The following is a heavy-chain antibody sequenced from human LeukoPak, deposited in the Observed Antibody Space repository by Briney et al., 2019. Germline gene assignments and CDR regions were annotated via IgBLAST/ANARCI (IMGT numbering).Heavy chain of an antibody. J-gene: IGHJ4*02. CDR1: GFTFSSYG. D-gene: IGHD1-1*01. CDR3: ARQDRGYAIDY. Sequence: GGSLRLSCAASGFTFSSYGMHWVRQAPGKGLEWVAAIWYDGSNKYYADSVKGRFTISRDNSKNTLYLQMNSLRAEDTAVYYCARQDRGYAIDYWGQGTLVTVSS. CDR2: IWYDGSNK. V-gene: IGHV3-33*01.